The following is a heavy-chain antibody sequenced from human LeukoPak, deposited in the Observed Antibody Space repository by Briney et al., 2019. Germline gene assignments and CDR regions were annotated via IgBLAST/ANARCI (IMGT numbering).Heavy chain of an antibody. Sequence: TSETLSLTCTVSGGSISSYYWSWIRQPPGKGLEWIGYIYYSGSTNCNPSLKSRVTISVDTSKNQFSLKLSSVTAADTAVYYCASSSPINYYDSSGYLAYWGQGTLVTVSS. CDR3: ASSSPINYYDSSGYLAY. CDR1: GGSISSYY. D-gene: IGHD3-22*01. V-gene: IGHV4-59*01. CDR2: IYYSGST. J-gene: IGHJ4*02.